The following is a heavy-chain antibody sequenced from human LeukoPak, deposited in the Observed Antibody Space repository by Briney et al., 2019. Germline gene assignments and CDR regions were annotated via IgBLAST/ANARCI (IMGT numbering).Heavy chain of an antibody. V-gene: IGHV1-69*10. CDR3: TSGTDSSSWLGYSNY. D-gene: IGHD6-13*01. CDR2: VIPSIGIS. CDR1: GGTFSNYA. J-gene: IGHJ4*02. Sequence: ASVKVSCKASGGTFSNYAISWVRQAPGQGLEWMGGVIPSIGISNYAQKFQDRVTITADKSTRTAYMELDSLRSEDTAIYYCTSGTDSSSWLGYSNYWGQGILVTVSS.